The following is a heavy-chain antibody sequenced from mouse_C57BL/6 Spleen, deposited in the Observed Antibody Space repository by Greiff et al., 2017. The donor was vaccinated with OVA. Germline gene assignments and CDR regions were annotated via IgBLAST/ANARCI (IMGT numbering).Heavy chain of an antibody. J-gene: IGHJ2*01. D-gene: IGHD2-14*01. CDR3: ARPGNYRYYFDY. CDR2: ISSGSSTI. Sequence: EVKVVESGGGLVKPGGSLKLSCAASGFTFSDYGMHWVRQAPEKGLEWVAYISSGSSTIYYADTVKGRFTISRDNAKNTLFLQMTSLRSEDTAMYYCARPGNYRYYFDYWGQGTTLTVSS. CDR1: GFTFSDYG. V-gene: IGHV5-17*01.